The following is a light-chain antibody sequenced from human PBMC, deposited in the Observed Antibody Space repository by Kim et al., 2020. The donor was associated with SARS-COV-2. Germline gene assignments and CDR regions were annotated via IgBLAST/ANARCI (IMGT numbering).Light chain of an antibody. CDR1: RSNIGAGYG. CDR3: QSYDSSLSGWV. V-gene: IGLV1-40*01. J-gene: IGLJ3*02. CDR2: GNS. Sequence: RVTISGTGSRSNIGAGYGVLWYQQLPGTAPKRHIYGNSNRPSGVPDRFSGSKSGTSASLAITGLQAEDEADYYCQSYDSSLSGWVFGGGTQLTVL.